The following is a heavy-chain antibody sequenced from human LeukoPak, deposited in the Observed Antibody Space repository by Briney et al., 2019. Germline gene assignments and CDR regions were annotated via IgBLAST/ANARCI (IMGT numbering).Heavy chain of an antibody. D-gene: IGHD6-13*01. J-gene: IGHJ4*02. V-gene: IGHV3-7*01. CDR3: ASGRQLGY. CDR1: GFTFSNYW. CDR2: IKEDGSEK. Sequence: GGSLSLSCAASGFTFSNYWMSWVRQAPGKGLEWVANIKEDGSEKYYVDSVKGRFTISRDDARNSLYLQMNSLRAEDTAVYYCASGRQLGYWGQGTLVTVSS.